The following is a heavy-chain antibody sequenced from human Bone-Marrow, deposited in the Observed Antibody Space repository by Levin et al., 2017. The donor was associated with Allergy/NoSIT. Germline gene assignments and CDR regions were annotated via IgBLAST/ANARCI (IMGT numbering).Heavy chain of an antibody. CDR3: TMFRAYSYGYRGYFDL. V-gene: IGHV3-15*01. Sequence: GGSLRLSCAASGFTFSNAWMSWVRQAPGKGLEWVGRIKSKTDGGTTDYAAPVKGRFTISRDDSKNTLYLQMNSLKTEDTAVYYCTMFRAYSYGYRGYFDLWGRGTLVTVSS. CDR1: GFTFSNAW. D-gene: IGHD5-18*01. CDR2: IKSKTDGGTT. J-gene: IGHJ2*01.